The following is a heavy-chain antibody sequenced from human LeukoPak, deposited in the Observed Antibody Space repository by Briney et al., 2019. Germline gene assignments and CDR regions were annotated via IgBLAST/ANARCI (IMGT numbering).Heavy chain of an antibody. CDR2: ISAYNGNT. V-gene: IGHV1-18*01. Sequence: GASVKVSCKVSGYTFTSYGISWVRQAPGQGLEWMGWISAYNGNTNYAQKLQGRVTMTTDTSTSTAYMELRSLRSDDTAVYYCARDKSGKVYYYYYYYYMDVWGKGTTVTVSS. CDR3: ARDKSGKVYYYYYYYYMDV. J-gene: IGHJ6*03. D-gene: IGHD3-10*01. CDR1: GYTFTSYG.